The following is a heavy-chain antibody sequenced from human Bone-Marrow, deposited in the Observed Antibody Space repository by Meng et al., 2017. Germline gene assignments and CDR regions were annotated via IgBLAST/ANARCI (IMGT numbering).Heavy chain of an antibody. CDR1: GGSISSYY. Sequence: SETLSLTCTVSGGSISSYYWSWIRQPPGKGLEWIGYIYYSGSTNYNPSLKSRVTISVDTSKNQFSLKLSSVTAADTAVYYCARDSPHLGSDFDIWGHGTMVTVSS. J-gene: IGHJ3*02. V-gene: IGHV4-59*01. D-gene: IGHD3-10*01. CDR2: IYYSGST. CDR3: ARDSPHLGSDFDI.